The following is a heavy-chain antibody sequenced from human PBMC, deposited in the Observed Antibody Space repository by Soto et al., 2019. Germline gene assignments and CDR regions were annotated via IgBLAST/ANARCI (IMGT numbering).Heavy chain of an antibody. CDR1: EFTFSNYA. CDR3: AKDFSSLGCLALGAPFDS. V-gene: IGHV3-23*01. D-gene: IGHD2-8*01. J-gene: IGHJ4*02. CDR2: ISANGGNT. Sequence: EVHLLESGGDVVQPGGSLRLSCAASEFTFSNYAMNWIRQAPGKGLEWLSSISANGGNTYYADSVKGRFTISRDRSKNTLYLQLDILRVEDTAIYFSAKDFSSLGCLALGAPFDSWGQGTLVTVSS.